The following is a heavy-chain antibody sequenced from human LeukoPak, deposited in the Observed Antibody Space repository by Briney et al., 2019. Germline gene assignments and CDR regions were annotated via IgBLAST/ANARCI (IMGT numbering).Heavy chain of an antibody. D-gene: IGHD3-10*01. V-gene: IGHV3-15*01. CDR3: TTTYYYGSGSYYPYYFDY. CDR2: IKSKTDGGTT. J-gene: IGHJ4*02. Sequence: GGSLRLSCAASGFTFSNAWMSWVRQAPGKGLEWVGRIKSKTDGGTTDYAAPVKGRFTMSRDDSKNTLYLQMNSLKTEDTAVYYCTTTYYYGSGSYYPYYFDYWGQGTLVTVSS. CDR1: GFTFSNAW.